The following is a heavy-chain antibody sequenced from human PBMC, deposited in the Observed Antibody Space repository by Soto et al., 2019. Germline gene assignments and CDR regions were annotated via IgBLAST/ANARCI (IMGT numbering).Heavy chain of an antibody. Sequence: GASVKVSCKASGYTFTGYYVHWVRQAPGHGLEWLGWIHLNSGGTNYAQSFQGRVTMTRDMSVSTVYMEMTGLSSDDPAVYYCASPRELCYSYFYFFTLDVWGQGTTVTVSS. V-gene: IGHV1-2*02. CDR3: ASPRELCYSYFYFFTLDV. J-gene: IGHJ6*02. D-gene: IGHD2-21*01. CDR1: GYTFTGYY. CDR2: IHLNSGGT.